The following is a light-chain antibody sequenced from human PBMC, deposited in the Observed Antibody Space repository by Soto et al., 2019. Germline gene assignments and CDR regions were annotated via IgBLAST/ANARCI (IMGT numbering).Light chain of an antibody. J-gene: IGLJ1*01. CDR2: GNS. CDR1: SSNIGAGYD. CDR3: QSYDSSLSVS. V-gene: IGLV1-40*01. Sequence: QSVLTQPPPVSGAPGQRVTISCTGSSSNIGAGYDVHWYQQLPGTAPKLLIYGNSNRSSGVPDRFSGSKSGTSASLAITGLQAEDEADYYCQSYDSSLSVSFGTGTKVTVL.